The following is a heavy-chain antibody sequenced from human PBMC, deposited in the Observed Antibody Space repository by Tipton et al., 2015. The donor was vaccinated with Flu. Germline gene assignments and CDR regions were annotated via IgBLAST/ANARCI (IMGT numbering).Heavy chain of an antibody. J-gene: IGHJ4*02. D-gene: IGHD3-10*01. CDR3: ARLTYYYGSGTSDY. V-gene: IGHV4-38-2*01. CDR1: GDSMGSRYY. CDR2: IHRAGNT. Sequence: TLSLTCSVSGDSMGSRYYWGWIRQAPGKGLEWIANIHRAGNTYYNPSLKSRVTLSVDTWKTQFSLKLSSVTAADTAVYYCARLTYYYGSGTSDYWGQGTLVTVSS.